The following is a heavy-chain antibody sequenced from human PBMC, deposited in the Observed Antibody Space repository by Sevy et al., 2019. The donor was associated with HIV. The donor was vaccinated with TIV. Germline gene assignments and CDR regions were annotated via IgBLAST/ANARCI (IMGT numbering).Heavy chain of an antibody. V-gene: IGHV4-34*01. Sequence: SETLSLTCAVYGGSFSGYYWSWIRQPPGKGLEWIGEINHSGSTNYNPSLKSRVTISVDTSKNQFSLKLSSVTAADTAVYYCARGKVDRSGSRYYGMDVWGQGTTVTVSS. CDR2: INHSGST. J-gene: IGHJ6*02. CDR1: GGSFSGYY. CDR3: ARGKVDRSGSRYYGMDV. D-gene: IGHD3-3*01.